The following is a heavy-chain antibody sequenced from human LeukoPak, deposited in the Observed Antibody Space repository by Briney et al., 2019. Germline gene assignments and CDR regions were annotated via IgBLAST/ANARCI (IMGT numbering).Heavy chain of an antibody. Sequence: GASVKVSCKASGYTFTGYYMHWVRQAPGQGLEWMGIINPSGGSTSYAQKFQGRVTMTRDTSTSTVYMELSSLRSEDTAVYYCAREGHFRGYYYDSSGYYPGLDVWGQGTTVTVSS. D-gene: IGHD3-22*01. CDR2: INPSGGST. V-gene: IGHV1-46*01. CDR1: GYTFTGYY. CDR3: AREGHFRGYYYDSSGYYPGLDV. J-gene: IGHJ6*02.